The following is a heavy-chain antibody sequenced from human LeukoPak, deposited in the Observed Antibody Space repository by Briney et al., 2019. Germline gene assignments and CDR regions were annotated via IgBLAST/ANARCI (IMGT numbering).Heavy chain of an antibody. CDR1: GFTFSNYA. D-gene: IGHD6-19*01. Sequence: GGSLRLSCAASGFTFSNYAMSWVRQAPGKGLEWVSAISGSGDSTFYADSVKGRFTISRDNAKNSLYLQMNSLRAEDTALYYCAKDPLAVAGSFDIWGQGTMVTVSS. CDR2: ISGSGDST. J-gene: IGHJ3*02. CDR3: AKDPLAVAGSFDI. V-gene: IGHV3-23*01.